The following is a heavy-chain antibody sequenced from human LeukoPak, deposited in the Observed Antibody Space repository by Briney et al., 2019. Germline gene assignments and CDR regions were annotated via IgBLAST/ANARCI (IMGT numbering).Heavy chain of an antibody. J-gene: IGHJ4*02. CDR3: ARGGYCSSTSCYVFDS. Sequence: SGTLSLTCGVSGGSIISSNWWSWVRQPPGKGLEWIGEIYHSGSTNYDPSLKSRVTISVDKSKSQFSLEPTSVTAADTALYYCARGGYCSSTSCYVFDSWGQGTLVTVSS. V-gene: IGHV4-4*02. D-gene: IGHD2-2*01. CDR2: IYHSGST. CDR1: GGSIISSNW.